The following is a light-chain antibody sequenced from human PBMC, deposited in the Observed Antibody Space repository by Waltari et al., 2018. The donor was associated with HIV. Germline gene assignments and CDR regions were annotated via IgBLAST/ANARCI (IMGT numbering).Light chain of an antibody. CDR3: QQYNVYPWT. Sequence: DIEMTQSPSTLSASVGDTVTITCRTSENIGNWLAWYQMKPGKAPDLLIYRASTLKSGVPSRFSGCGSGTEFALTVRGLQPDDFGTFFCQQYNVYPWTFGQGTRVDLK. CDR1: ENIGNW. V-gene: IGKV1-5*03. J-gene: IGKJ1*01. CDR2: RAS.